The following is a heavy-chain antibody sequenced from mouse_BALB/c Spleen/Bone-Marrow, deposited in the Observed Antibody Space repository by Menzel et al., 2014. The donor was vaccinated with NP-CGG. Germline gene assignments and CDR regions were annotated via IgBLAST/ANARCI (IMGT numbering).Heavy chain of an antibody. D-gene: IGHD3-2*02. J-gene: IGHJ2*01. CDR3: TRRPLQANSYFDC. CDR1: GFTFSSYG. V-gene: IGHV5-6*02. Sequence: EVKVVDSGGDLVKPGGSLKLSCVASGFTFSSYGMSWVRQTPDKRLEWVATISSGGSSTYYPASVKGRFTISRDNAKSTLYLQMSSLNSEDTAMYYCTRRPLQANSYFDCWGQGTTLTVSS. CDR2: ISSGGSST.